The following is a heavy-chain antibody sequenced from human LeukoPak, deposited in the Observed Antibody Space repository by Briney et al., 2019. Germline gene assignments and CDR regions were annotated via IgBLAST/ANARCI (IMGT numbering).Heavy chain of an antibody. D-gene: IGHD2-2*01. CDR2: ISGSGGST. Sequence: PGGSLRLSCAASGFTFSSYAMSWVRQAPGKGLEWVSAISGSGGSTYYADSEKGRFTISRDNSKNTLYLQMNSLRAEDTAVYYCAKDRACSSTSCYLEYYFDYWGQGTLVIVSS. CDR3: AKDRACSSTSCYLEYYFDY. J-gene: IGHJ4*02. V-gene: IGHV3-23*01. CDR1: GFTFSSYA.